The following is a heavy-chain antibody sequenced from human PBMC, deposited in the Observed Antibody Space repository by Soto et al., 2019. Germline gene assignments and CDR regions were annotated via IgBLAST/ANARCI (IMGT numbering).Heavy chain of an antibody. CDR1: GYTFTSYG. Sequence: GASVKVSCKASGYTFTSYGISWVRQAPGQGLEWMGWISAYNGNTNYAQKLQGRVTMTTDTSTSTAYMELRSLRSDDTAVYYCARSYSSGWYVYKNAFDIWGQGTMVTVSS. V-gene: IGHV1-18*04. D-gene: IGHD6-19*01. J-gene: IGHJ3*02. CDR3: ARSYSSGWYVYKNAFDI. CDR2: ISAYNGNT.